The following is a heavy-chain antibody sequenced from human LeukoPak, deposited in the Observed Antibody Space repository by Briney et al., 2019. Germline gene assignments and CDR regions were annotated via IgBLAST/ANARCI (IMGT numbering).Heavy chain of an antibody. CDR3: ARAYSHYDILTGYYPYFDY. Sequence: SETLSLTCTVSGGSISSSSYYWGWIRQPPGKGLEWIGSIYYSGSTYYNPSLKSRVTISVDTSKNQSSLKLSSVTAADTAVYYCARAYSHYDILTGYYPYFDYWGQGTLVTVSS. J-gene: IGHJ4*02. V-gene: IGHV4-39*07. D-gene: IGHD3-9*01. CDR2: IYYSGST. CDR1: GGSISSSSYY.